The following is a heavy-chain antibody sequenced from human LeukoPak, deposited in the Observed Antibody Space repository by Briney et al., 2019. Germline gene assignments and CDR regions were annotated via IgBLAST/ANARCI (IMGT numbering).Heavy chain of an antibody. CDR2: IYYSGST. Sequence: PSETLSLTCTVSGGSISSYYWSWIRQPPGKGLEWIGYIYYSGSTNYNPSLKSRVTISVDTSKNQFSLKLSSVTAADTAVYYCARFSRYFDWLLSAFDIWGQGTMVTVSS. J-gene: IGHJ3*02. V-gene: IGHV4-59*01. CDR1: GGSISSYY. D-gene: IGHD3-9*01. CDR3: ARFSRYFDWLLSAFDI.